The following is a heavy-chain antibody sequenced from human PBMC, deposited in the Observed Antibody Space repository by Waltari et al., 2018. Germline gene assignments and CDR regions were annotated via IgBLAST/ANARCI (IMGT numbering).Heavy chain of an antibody. D-gene: IGHD6-13*01. CDR1: GYSISSGYY. J-gene: IGHJ4*02. CDR3: AKTYSSSWYYFDY. CDR2: IYHSGST. Sequence: QVQLQESGPGLVKPSETLSLTCAVSGYSISSGYYWGWIRQPPGKGLEWIGRIYHSGSTYYNPSLKSRVTISVDTSKNQFSLKLSSVTAADTAVYYCAKTYSSSWYYFDYWGQGTLVTVSS. V-gene: IGHV4-38-2*01.